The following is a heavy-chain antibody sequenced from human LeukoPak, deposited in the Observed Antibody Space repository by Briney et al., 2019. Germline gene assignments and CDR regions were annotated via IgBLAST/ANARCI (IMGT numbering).Heavy chain of an antibody. CDR3: VRGGLRGSAF. D-gene: IGHD2-21*02. Sequence: GGSLRLSCAASGFTFSNYWMTWVRQAPGNGLEWVATMKEDGSETYYVDSVKGRFSISRDNVNYSLFLQLNSLRVEDTAIYSCVRGGLRGSAFWGQGTLVTVSS. V-gene: IGHV3-7*01. J-gene: IGHJ4*02. CDR2: MKEDGSET. CDR1: GFTFSNYW.